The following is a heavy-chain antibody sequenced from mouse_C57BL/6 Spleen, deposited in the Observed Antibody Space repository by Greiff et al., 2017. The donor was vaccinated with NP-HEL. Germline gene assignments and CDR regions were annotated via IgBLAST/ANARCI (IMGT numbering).Heavy chain of an antibody. D-gene: IGHD1-1*01. CDR1: GYTFTSYW. J-gene: IGHJ2*01. V-gene: IGHV1-55*01. Sequence: QVQLQQPGAELVKPGASVKMSCKASGYTFTSYWITWVKQRPGQGLEWIGDTYPGSGSTNYNEKFKSKATLTVDTSSSTAYMQLSSLTSEDSAVYYCAREGFYYGSSPYYFDYWGQGTTLTVSS. CDR3: AREGFYYGSSPYYFDY. CDR2: TYPGSGST.